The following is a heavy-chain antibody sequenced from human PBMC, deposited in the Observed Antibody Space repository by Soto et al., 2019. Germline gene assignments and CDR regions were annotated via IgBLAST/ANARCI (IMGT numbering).Heavy chain of an antibody. CDR3: ASGEWLQYFDY. CDR1: GGTFSPYT. CDR2: ISAYNGNT. D-gene: IGHD6-19*01. J-gene: IGHJ4*02. V-gene: IGHV1-18*01. Sequence: ASVKVSCKASGGTFSPYTINWVRQAPGQGLEWMGWISAYNGNTNYAQKLQGRVTMTTDTSTSTAYMELRSLRPDDTAVYYCASGEWLQYFDYWGQGTLVTVSS.